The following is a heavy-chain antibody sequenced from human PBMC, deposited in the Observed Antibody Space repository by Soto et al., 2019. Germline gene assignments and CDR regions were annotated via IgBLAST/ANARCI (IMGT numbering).Heavy chain of an antibody. CDR1: GFTFSSYA. CDR3: ARDRVEEQWLFVMNYYYYYGMDV. Sequence: GGSLRLSCAASGFTFSSYAMHWVRQAPGKGLEWVAVISYDGSNKYYADSVKGRFTISRDNSKNTLYLQMNSLRAEDTAVYYCARDRVEEQWLFVMNYYYYYGMDVWGQGTTVTVSS. V-gene: IGHV3-30-3*01. D-gene: IGHD6-19*01. J-gene: IGHJ6*02. CDR2: ISYDGSNK.